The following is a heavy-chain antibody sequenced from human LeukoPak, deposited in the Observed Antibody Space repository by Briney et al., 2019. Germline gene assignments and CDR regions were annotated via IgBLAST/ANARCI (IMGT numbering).Heavy chain of an antibody. V-gene: IGHV1-69*05. D-gene: IGHD1-7*01. CDR3: ARNWNYVGDYYYYMDV. Sequence: ASVKVSCKASGGTFSSYAISWVQQAPGQGLEWMGGIIPIFGTANYAQKSQGRVTITTDESTSTAYMELSSLRSEDTAVYYCARNWNYVGDYYYYMDVWGKGTTVTVSS. J-gene: IGHJ6*03. CDR1: GGTFSSYA. CDR2: IIPIFGTA.